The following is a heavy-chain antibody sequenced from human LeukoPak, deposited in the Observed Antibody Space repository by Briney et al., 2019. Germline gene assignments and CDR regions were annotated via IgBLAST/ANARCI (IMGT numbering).Heavy chain of an antibody. Sequence: ASVKVSCRASGYTFTGYYMHWVRQAPGQGLEWMGRINPNSGGTNYAQKFQGRVTMTRDTSISTAYMELSRLRSDDTAVYYCARVGSYGDYPDYWGQGTLVTVSS. D-gene: IGHD1-26*01. CDR3: ARVGSYGDYPDY. V-gene: IGHV1-2*06. J-gene: IGHJ4*02. CDR1: GYTFTGYY. CDR2: INPNSGGT.